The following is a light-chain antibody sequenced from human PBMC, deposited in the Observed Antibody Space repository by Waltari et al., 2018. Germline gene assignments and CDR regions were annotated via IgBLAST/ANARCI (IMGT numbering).Light chain of an antibody. CDR1: SSDVGGFNL. V-gene: IGLV2-14*03. Sequence: QSALTQPASVSGSPGQSISIPCTGISSDVGGFNLVSWYQQHPGKAPKLMIYDVFNRPSGVSTRFSGSKSDNAASLAISGLQAEDGAVYYCSSYTASPPHVVFGGGTKVTVL. J-gene: IGLJ2*01. CDR3: SSYTASPPHVV. CDR2: DVF.